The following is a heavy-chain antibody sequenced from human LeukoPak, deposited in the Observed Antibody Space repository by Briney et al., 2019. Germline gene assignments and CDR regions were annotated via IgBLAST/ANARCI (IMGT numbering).Heavy chain of an antibody. CDR1: GFTFSSFE. V-gene: IGHV3-48*03. CDR3: ARDVITSPLDC. CDR2: IGSSGVIT. D-gene: IGHD3-22*01. Sequence: GGSLRLSCAASGFTFSSFEMNWVRQAPGKGLEWISYIGSSGVITYYADSVKGRFTVSRDNAKNSLYLQVDSLRAEDTAVYYCARDVITSPLDCWGQGTLVTVSS. J-gene: IGHJ4*02.